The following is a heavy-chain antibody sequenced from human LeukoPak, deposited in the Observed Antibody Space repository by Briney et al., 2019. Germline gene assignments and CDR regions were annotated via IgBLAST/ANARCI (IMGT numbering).Heavy chain of an antibody. CDR2: IVVGSGNT. Sequence: GASVKVSCKASGFTFSSSAVQWVRQPRGQRLEWIGWIVVGSGNTNYAQKFQERVTITRDMSTNTAYMELSSLRSEDTVVYYCATSDYDFWSGSLGGMDVWGQGTTVTVSS. V-gene: IGHV1-58*01. CDR3: ATSDYDFWSGSLGGMDV. J-gene: IGHJ6*02. CDR1: GFTFSSSA. D-gene: IGHD3-3*01.